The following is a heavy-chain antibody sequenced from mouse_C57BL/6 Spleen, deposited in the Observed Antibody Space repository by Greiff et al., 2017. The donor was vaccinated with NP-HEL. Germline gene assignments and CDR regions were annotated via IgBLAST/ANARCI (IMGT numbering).Heavy chain of an antibody. CDR1: GYTFTSYW. V-gene: IGHV1-52*01. CDR2: IDPSDSET. D-gene: IGHD2-3*01. CDR3: ASEGGDGGDY. Sequence: QVQLQQPGAELVRPGSSVKLSCKASGYTFTSYWMHWVKQRPIQGLEWIGNIDPSDSETHYNQKFKDKATLTVDKSSSTAYMQPSSLTSEDPAVYYGASEGGDGGDYWGQGATLTVSS. J-gene: IGHJ2*01.